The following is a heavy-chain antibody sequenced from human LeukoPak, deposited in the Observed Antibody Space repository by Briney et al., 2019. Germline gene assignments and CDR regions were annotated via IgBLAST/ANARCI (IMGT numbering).Heavy chain of an antibody. Sequence: GGSLRLSCAASGFTVSTNYMSWVRQAPGKGLEWVSLIYVGGNTYYSDSVKGRFTISRDNSKNTVYLQMNSLRAEDTAVYYCAELGITMIGGVWGKGTTVTISS. J-gene: IGHJ6*04. CDR2: IYVGGNT. V-gene: IGHV3-66*01. CDR1: GFTVSTNY. CDR3: AELGITMIGGV. D-gene: IGHD3-10*02.